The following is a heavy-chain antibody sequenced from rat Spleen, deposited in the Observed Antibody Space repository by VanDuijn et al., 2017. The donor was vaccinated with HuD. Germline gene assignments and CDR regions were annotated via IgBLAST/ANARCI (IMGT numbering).Heavy chain of an antibody. CDR1: GFTFNNYW. J-gene: IGHJ2*01. CDR3: ARLATDYFDY. V-gene: IGHV5-31*01. D-gene: IGHD3-4*01. Sequence: EVQLVESGGGLVQPGRSLKLSCVASGFTFNNYWMTWIRQAPGKGLEWIASITHTGGSTYYPDSVKGRFTISRDNAKNTLYLQINSLRSEDTATYYCARLATDYFDYWGQGVMLTVSS. CDR2: ITHTGGST.